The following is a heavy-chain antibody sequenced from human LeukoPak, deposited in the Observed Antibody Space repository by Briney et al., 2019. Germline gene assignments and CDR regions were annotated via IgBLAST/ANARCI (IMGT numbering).Heavy chain of an antibody. D-gene: IGHD2/OR15-2a*01. V-gene: IGHV1-8*01. CDR2: MNPNSGNT. CDR1: GYTFTSYD. Sequence: ASVKVSCKASGYTFTSYDINWVRQATGQGLEWMGWMNPNSGNTGYAQKFQGRVTMTRNTSISTAYTELSSLRSEDTAVYYCARGRGNNQSKYRKLRRYYFDYWGQGTLVTVSS. J-gene: IGHJ4*02. CDR3: ARGRGNNQSKYRKLRRYYFDY.